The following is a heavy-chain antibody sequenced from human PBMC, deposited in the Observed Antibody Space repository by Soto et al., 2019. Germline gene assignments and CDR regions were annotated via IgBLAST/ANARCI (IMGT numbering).Heavy chain of an antibody. CDR3: ARTIFGVTMPYYFDY. V-gene: IGHV1-69*06. D-gene: IGHD3-3*01. CDR2: IIPIFGTA. Sequence: QVQLVQSGAEVKKPGSSVKVSCKASGGTFSSYAISWVRQAPGQGLEWMGGIIPIFGTANYAQKFQGRVTITADKSTSTGYMELSSLRSEDTAVYYCARTIFGVTMPYYFDYWGQGTLVTVSS. CDR1: GGTFSSYA. J-gene: IGHJ4*02.